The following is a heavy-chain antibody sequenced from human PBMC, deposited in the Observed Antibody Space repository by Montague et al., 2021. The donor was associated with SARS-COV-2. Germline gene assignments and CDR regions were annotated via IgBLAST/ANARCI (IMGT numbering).Heavy chain of an antibody. J-gene: IGHJ3*02. V-gene: IGHV4-59*02. Sequence: SETLSLTCTVSGASVGSSDWGWIRQSPGKGLEWIGYFYSVGSTEYNPSLKSRVSISRDTSKNQFSLKVRSVTAADTAVYYCARETLTADAFDIWGQGTMVTVSS. D-gene: IGHD3-9*01. CDR1: GASVGSSD. CDR2: FYSVGST. CDR3: ARETLTADAFDI.